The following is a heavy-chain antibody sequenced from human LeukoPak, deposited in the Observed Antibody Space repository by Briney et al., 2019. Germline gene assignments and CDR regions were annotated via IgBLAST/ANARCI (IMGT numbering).Heavy chain of an antibody. CDR2: IYYSGNT. D-gene: IGHD3/OR15-3a*01. CDR1: GGSISSSNSY. V-gene: IGHV4-39*01. Sequence: SETLSLTCTVSGGSISSSNSYWGWIRQPPGKGLEWIGSIYYSGNTYYNPSLKSHVSISIDTSKNQFSLRLTSVTAADTAVYYCARQTGSGLFILPGGQGTLVTVSS. J-gene: IGHJ4*02. CDR3: ARQTGSGLFILP.